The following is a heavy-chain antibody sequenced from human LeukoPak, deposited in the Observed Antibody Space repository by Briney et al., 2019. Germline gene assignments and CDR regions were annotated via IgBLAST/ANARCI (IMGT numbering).Heavy chain of an antibody. CDR3: ARDPNLKRGAY. V-gene: IGHV3-7*01. CDR2: IKQDGSEK. Sequence: GGSLRLSCAASGFAFGNYAMTWARQAPGKGLQWVANIKQDGSEKYYVDSVKGRFTISRDNAKNSLYLQMNSLRAEDTAAYYCARDPNLKRGAYWSQGTLVTVSS. J-gene: IGHJ4*02. CDR1: GFAFGNYA. D-gene: IGHD4-17*01.